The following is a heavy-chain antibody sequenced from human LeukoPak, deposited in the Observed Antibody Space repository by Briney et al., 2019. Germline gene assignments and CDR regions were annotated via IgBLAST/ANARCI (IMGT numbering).Heavy chain of an antibody. CDR2: IAHDGSG. V-gene: IGHV4-34*01. CDR1: GGSISGYY. D-gene: IGHD2/OR15-2a*01. Sequence: SETLSLTCAVYGGSISGYYWSWIRQSPGKGLEWIGEIAHDGSGNYNPSLKSRGTISVDTSKNQISLRLIAVTAADTGVYYCARGKPQNVFDYWGQGTRVTVSS. J-gene: IGHJ4*02. CDR3: ARGKPQNVFDY.